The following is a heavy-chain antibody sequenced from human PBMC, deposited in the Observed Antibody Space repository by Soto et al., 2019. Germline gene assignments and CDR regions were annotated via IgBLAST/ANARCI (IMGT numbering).Heavy chain of an antibody. CDR1: GGSISGFY. D-gene: IGHD6-19*01. J-gene: IGHJ4*02. Sequence: SETLSLSCSVSGGSISGFYWSWIRQSPGKGLEWLGYVYYTGSTNYSPSLRSRVSISVDTSKNEFSLRLSSVTAADTAVYFCARSVAVPGAHIDYWGQGTQVTVSS. CDR2: VYYTGST. V-gene: IGHV4-59*01. CDR3: ARSVAVPGAHIDY.